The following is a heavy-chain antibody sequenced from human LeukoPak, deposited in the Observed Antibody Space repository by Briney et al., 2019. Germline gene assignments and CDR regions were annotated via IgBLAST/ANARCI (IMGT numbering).Heavy chain of an antibody. J-gene: IGHJ4*02. Sequence: PGGSLRLSCVASGFTFSSYSLNWVRQAPGKGLEWVSYIGVSSSLVRYAYSVKGRFTISRDNAKNSLYLQMDSLRAEDAAMYYCARDHWSPPSYWGQGTLVTVSS. CDR2: IGVSSSLV. CDR1: GFTFSSYS. V-gene: IGHV3-48*01. CDR3: ARDHWSPPSY. D-gene: IGHD2-8*02.